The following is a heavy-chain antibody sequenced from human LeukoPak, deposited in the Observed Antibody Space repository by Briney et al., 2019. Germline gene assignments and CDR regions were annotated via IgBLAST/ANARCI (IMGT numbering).Heavy chain of an antibody. CDR2: ISSSSSYI. Sequence: PGGSLRLSCAASGFTFSSYSMNWVRQAPGKGLEWVSSISSSSSYIYYADSVKGRFTISRDNAKKSLYLQMNSLRAEDTAVYYCARDMYSSSFNWFDPWGQGTLVTVSS. CDR3: ARDMYSSSFNWFDP. D-gene: IGHD6-6*01. CDR1: GFTFSSYS. V-gene: IGHV3-21*01. J-gene: IGHJ5*02.